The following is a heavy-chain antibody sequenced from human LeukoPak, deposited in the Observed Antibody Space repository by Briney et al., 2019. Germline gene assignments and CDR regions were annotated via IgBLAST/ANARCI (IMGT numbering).Heavy chain of an antibody. D-gene: IGHD3-16*01. Sequence: GGSLRLSCVASGFTVSSTYMSWVRQDPGKGLEWGSAIYSVGNTYYADSVKDRLTIPRYNSKNTLCLQMNGLGAGDTAVYYCARGGGYWGQGTLVTVSS. CDR3: ARGGGY. CDR2: IYSVGNT. V-gene: IGHV3-66*01. CDR1: GFTVSSTY. J-gene: IGHJ4*02.